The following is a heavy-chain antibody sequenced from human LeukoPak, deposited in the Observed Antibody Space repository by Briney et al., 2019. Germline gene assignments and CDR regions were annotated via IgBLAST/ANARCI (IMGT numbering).Heavy chain of an antibody. CDR1: GFTFSSYA. Sequence: GGSLRLSCAASGFTFSSYAMSWVRQAPGKGLEWVSTVSGNGGITYYADSMKGRFTISRDNAENSLYLQMDSLRAEDTAVYYCARDASYGDYGGDYWGQGTLVTVSS. J-gene: IGHJ4*02. V-gene: IGHV3-23*01. CDR3: ARDASYGDYGGDY. CDR2: VSGNGGIT. D-gene: IGHD4-17*01.